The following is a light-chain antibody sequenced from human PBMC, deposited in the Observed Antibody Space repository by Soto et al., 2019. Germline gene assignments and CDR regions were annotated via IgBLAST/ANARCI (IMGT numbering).Light chain of an antibody. CDR1: QSVSSN. J-gene: IGKJ4*01. CDR3: QQYIRWPLT. Sequence: EIVMTQSPATLSGSPGGRATLSCRASQSVSSNLAWYQQKPGQAPSLPIYGASTRATGTPARFSGSGSGTEFTLTISSLQSEDFAVYYCQQYIRWPLTFGGGTKVDI. CDR2: GAS. V-gene: IGKV3-15*01.